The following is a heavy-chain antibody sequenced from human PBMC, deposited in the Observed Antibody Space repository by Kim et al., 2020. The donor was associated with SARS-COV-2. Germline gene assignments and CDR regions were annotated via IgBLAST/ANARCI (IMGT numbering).Heavy chain of an antibody. CDR2: IRNKASFYST. CDR1: GFTFSDHY. V-gene: IGHV3-72*01. Sequence: GGSLRLSCVASGFTFSDHYMDWVRQAPGKGLEWVGRIRNKASFYSTEYAASVKGRFTVSRDDSKNSLYLQMNSLKTEDTAVYHCTRGRTSHGSGSDSELDPWGQGTLVTVSS. CDR3: TRGRTSHGSGSDSELDP. D-gene: IGHD1-26*01. J-gene: IGHJ5*02.